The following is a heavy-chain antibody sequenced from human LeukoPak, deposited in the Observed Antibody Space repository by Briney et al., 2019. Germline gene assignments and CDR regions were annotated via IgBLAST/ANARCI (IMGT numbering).Heavy chain of an antibody. D-gene: IGHD6-6*01. Sequence: PSETLSLTCTVSGGSISSSSYYWGWIRQPPGKGLEWIGSIYYSGSTYYNPSLKSRVTISVDTSKNQFSLKLSSVTAADTAVYYCASYSEYSSWGYWGQGTLVTVSS. V-gene: IGHV4-39*01. CDR2: IYYSGST. CDR1: GGSISSSSYY. J-gene: IGHJ4*02. CDR3: ASYSEYSSWGY.